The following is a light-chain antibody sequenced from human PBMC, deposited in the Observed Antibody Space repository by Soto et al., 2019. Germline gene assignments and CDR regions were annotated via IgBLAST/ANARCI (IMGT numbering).Light chain of an antibody. CDR3: QNYLESSRT. Sequence: IQISQSLSTLSAFVGDTVTITCRASQSISSWLAWYQQKPGIAPKLLMYKASTLQSGVSSRYRGSGYGTDFTLTISSLQPDDSATYYCQNYLESSRTFGQGTKVDIK. CDR1: QSISSW. CDR2: KAS. J-gene: IGKJ1*01. V-gene: IGKV1-5*03.